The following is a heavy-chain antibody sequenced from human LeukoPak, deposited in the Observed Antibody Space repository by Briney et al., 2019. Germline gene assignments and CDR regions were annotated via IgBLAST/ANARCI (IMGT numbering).Heavy chain of an antibody. D-gene: IGHD3-9*01. Sequence: GGSLRLSCAASGFTFDDYAMQWVRQAPGRGLEWVSLISGDGGSTYYADSVKGRFTISRDNSKNSLYLQMNSLRTEDTALYYCAKATSAYYDILTGPLEVWGQGTTVTVSS. J-gene: IGHJ6*02. CDR1: GFTFDDYA. CDR3: AKATSAYYDILTGPLEV. CDR2: ISGDGGST. V-gene: IGHV3-43*02.